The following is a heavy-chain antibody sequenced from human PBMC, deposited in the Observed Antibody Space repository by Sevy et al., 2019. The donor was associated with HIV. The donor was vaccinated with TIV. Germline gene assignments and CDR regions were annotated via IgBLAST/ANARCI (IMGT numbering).Heavy chain of an antibody. V-gene: IGHV3-11*06. Sequence: GSLRLSCTVSGFTFSDYYMKWIRQAPGKGLEWVSYISTSSSYKDYADSVKGRFTISRDNAKNSVFLQMNNLRVEDTAVYYCARVRYNYGEKYFDYWGQGTLVTVSS. CDR1: GFTFSDYY. J-gene: IGHJ4*02. CDR3: ARVRYNYGEKYFDY. CDR2: ISTSSSYK. D-gene: IGHD5-18*01.